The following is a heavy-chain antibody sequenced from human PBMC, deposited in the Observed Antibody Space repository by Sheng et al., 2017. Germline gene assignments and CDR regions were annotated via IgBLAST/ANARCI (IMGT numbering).Heavy chain of an antibody. V-gene: IGHV3-30*18. D-gene: IGHD6-19*01. CDR3: AKGGYSSPDY. CDR1: GFTFSSYG. J-gene: IGHJ4*02. Sequence: QVQLVESGGGVVQPGRSLRLSCAASGFTFSSYGMHWVRQAPGKGLEWVAVISYDGSNKYYADSVKGRFTISRDNSKNTLYLQMNSLRAEDTAVYYCAKGGYSSPDYWGQGTLVTVSS. CDR2: ISYDGSNK.